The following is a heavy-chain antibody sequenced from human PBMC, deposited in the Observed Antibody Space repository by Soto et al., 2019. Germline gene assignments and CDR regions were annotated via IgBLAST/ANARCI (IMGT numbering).Heavy chain of an antibody. CDR2: ISSSSSYI. CDR3: ARNLHYYYGSGSYYGT. V-gene: IGHV3-21*01. D-gene: IGHD3-10*01. J-gene: IGHJ5*02. Sequence: EVQLVESGGGLVKPGGSLRLSCAASGFTFSSYSMNWVRQAPGKGLEWVSSISSSSSYIYYADSVKGRFTISRDNAKNSLYLQMNSLRAEDTAVYYCARNLHYYYGSGSYYGTWGQGTLVTVSS. CDR1: GFTFSSYS.